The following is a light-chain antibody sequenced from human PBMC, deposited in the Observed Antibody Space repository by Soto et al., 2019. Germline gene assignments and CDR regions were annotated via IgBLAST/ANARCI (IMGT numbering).Light chain of an antibody. J-gene: IGKJ3*01. CDR3: QQLNSFPIP. V-gene: IGKV1-9*01. CDR1: QGIANC. Sequence: DIQLTQSPSSLSASVGDRVTISCRASQGIANCLAWYQQKPGKAPKLLIYGASTLQSGVPSRFSGSGSGTDFTLTISSLQPEDVATYYCQQLNSFPIPFGPGTKVDIK. CDR2: GAS.